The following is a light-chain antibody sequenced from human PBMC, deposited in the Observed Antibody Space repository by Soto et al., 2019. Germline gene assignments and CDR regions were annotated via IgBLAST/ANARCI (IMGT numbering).Light chain of an antibody. V-gene: IGLV2-14*01. CDR3: SSYTSSSTVE. CDR1: SSDVGGYNY. Sequence: QSALTQPASVSGSPGQSITISCTGTSSDVGGYNYVSWYQQHPGKAPILMIYDVSNRPSGVSNRFSGSKSGNTASLTISGLQAEDEADYHCSSYTSSSTVEFGGGTKVTGL. CDR2: DVS. J-gene: IGLJ2*01.